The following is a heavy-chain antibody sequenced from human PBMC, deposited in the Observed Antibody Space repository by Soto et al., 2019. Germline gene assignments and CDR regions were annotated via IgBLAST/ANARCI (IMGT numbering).Heavy chain of an antibody. CDR1: GFTFSHCW. Sequence: EEHLGESGGGLVQPGGSLRLSCATSGFTFSHCWMSWVRQAPGKGLEWVANINQDGSEQYYVDSVKGRFTVSRDNAKNSLYLEMNNLRADDTAMHYCTQAEMGRYSCSGNSYRRDYWGQGTLVTVSS. CDR2: INQDGSEQ. J-gene: IGHJ4*02. CDR3: TQAEMGRYSCSGNSYRRDY. V-gene: IGHV3-7*01. D-gene: IGHD6-19*01.